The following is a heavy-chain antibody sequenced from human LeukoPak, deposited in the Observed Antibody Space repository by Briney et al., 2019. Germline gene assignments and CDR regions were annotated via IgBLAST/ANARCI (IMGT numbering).Heavy chain of an antibody. D-gene: IGHD6-19*01. CDR1: GGSISSGDYY. Sequence: SETLSLTCTVSGGSISSGDYYWSWIRQPPGKGLEWIGYIYYSGSTYYNPSLKSRVTISVDTSKNQFSLKLSSVTAADTAVYYCAREGNSGNNPAVDYWGQGTLVTVSS. CDR2: IYYSGST. CDR3: AREGNSGNNPAVDY. J-gene: IGHJ4*02. V-gene: IGHV4-30-4*01.